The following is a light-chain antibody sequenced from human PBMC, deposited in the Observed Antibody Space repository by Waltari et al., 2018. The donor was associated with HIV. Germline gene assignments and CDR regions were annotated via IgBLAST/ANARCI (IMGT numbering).Light chain of an antibody. V-gene: IGLV4-69*01. CDR1: SGPSSHP. CDR3: QTWGTGIAV. J-gene: IGLJ3*02. CDR2: VNSDGSH. Sequence: QPVLTQPPSASGSLGPPLKPPCTLSSGPSSHPLARHQQQPEKGPRFLMKVNSDGSHNRGAGIPDRFSGSTYGAERYLTISSLQSEDEADYYCQTWGTGIAVFGGGTKLTVL.